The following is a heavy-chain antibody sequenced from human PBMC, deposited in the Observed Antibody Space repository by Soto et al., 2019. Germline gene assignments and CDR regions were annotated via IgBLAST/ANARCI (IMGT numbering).Heavy chain of an antibody. Sequence: ASVKVSCKASGYTFISYGISWVRQAPGQGLEWLGWSSGYNGNTNYAQKFQGRVTMTTDTSSGTAYMELRSLRSDDTAVYYCARDLAAEYFDYWGPRTLVTVSS. CDR3: ARDLAAEYFDY. V-gene: IGHV1-18*01. CDR1: GYTFISYG. D-gene: IGHD6-13*01. CDR2: SSGYNGNT. J-gene: IGHJ4*02.